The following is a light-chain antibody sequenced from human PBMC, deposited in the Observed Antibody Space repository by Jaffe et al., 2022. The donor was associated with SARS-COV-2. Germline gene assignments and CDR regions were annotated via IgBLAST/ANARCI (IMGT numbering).Light chain of an antibody. Sequence: DIQMTQSPSTLSASVGDRVTITCRASQSISSWLAWYQQKPGKAPKLLIYKASSLESGVPSRFSGGGSGTEFTLTISSLQPDDLATYYCLQYNSYSLTFGGGTEVEIK. J-gene: IGKJ4*01. CDR1: QSISSW. CDR3: LQYNSYSLT. CDR2: KAS. V-gene: IGKV1-5*03.